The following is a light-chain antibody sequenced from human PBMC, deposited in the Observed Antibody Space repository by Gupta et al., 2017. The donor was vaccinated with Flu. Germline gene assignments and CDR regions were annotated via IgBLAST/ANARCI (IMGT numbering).Light chain of an antibody. V-gene: IGKV3-11*01. CDR2: DAA. CDR1: KSVGTY. J-gene: IGKJ2*01. Sequence: YLAPGKCATRPSMSSKSVGTYFAWYQQKPGQTPRLLIYDAATRATGIPARLSGSGCGTDFTLTISSREPEDFAVYYCQKRSNWPPYTFGQGTRVEI. CDR3: QKRSNWPPYT.